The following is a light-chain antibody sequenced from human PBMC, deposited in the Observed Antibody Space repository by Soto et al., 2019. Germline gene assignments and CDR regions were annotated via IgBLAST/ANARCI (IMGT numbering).Light chain of an antibody. V-gene: IGKV3-15*01. CDR3: QQYNDWPPA. J-gene: IGKJ4*01. Sequence: EIVMTQSPATLSVSPGETATLSCRASQSVSNNLAWYQQKPGQAPRLLIYGASTRATDIPARFSGSGSETEFTLTISTLQSEDFAVYYCQQYNDWPPAFGGGTKVEIK. CDR2: GAS. CDR1: QSVSNN.